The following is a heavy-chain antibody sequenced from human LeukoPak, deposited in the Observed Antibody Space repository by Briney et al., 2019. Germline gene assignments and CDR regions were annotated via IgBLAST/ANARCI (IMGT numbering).Heavy chain of an antibody. J-gene: IGHJ5*02. V-gene: IGHV1-69*13. CDR3: ARDRSSVAAAGMYNWFDP. CDR1: GGTFSSYA. D-gene: IGHD6-13*01. Sequence: ASVKVSCKASGGTFSSYAISWVRQAPGQGLEWMGGIIPIFGTANYAQKFQGRVTITADESTSTAYMELSSLRSEDTAVYYCARDRSSVAAAGMYNWFDPWGQRTLVTVSS. CDR2: IIPIFGTA.